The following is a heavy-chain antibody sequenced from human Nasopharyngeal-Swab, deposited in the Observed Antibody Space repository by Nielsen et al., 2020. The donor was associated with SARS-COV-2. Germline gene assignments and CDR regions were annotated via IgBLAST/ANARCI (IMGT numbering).Heavy chain of an antibody. D-gene: IGHD3-22*01. CDR1: GGSVSSYY. V-gene: IGHV4-59*02. J-gene: IGHJ3*02. Sequence: SETLSLTCTVSGGSVSSYYWSWIRQPPGKGLEWIGNIYYSGSTNYNPSLKSRVTMSVDTSKNQFSLKLSSVTAADTAAYYCARVAYYDRSRTFDGFDIWGQGTMVTVSS. CDR2: IYYSGST. CDR3: ARVAYYDRSRTFDGFDI.